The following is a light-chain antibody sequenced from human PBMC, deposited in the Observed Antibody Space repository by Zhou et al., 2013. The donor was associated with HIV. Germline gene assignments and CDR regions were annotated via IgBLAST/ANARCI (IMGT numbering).Light chain of an antibody. CDR1: QSISSY. V-gene: IGKV1-39*01. CDR3: QQSDSTPLT. J-gene: IGKJ4*01. CDR2: AAS. Sequence: DIQMTQSPSSLSASVGDRVTITCRASQSISSYLNWYQQTPGKAPQLLIYAASSLQSGVPSRFSGSGSGTDFTLTISSLQPEDFATYYCQQSDSTPLTFGGGTKLEIK.